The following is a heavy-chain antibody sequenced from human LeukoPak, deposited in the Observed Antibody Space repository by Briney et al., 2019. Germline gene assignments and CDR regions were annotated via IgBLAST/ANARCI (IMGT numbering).Heavy chain of an antibody. D-gene: IGHD1-26*01. J-gene: IGHJ4*02. Sequence: GGSLRLSCAASGFTFSSYSMNWVRQAPGKGLEWVSSISSSSSYIYYADSVKGRFTISRDNAKNSLYLQMNSLRAEDTAVYYCARAVGWSQNSYYFDYWGQGTLVTVSS. CDR2: ISSSSSYI. CDR1: GFTFSSYS. CDR3: ARAVGWSQNSYYFDY. V-gene: IGHV3-21*01.